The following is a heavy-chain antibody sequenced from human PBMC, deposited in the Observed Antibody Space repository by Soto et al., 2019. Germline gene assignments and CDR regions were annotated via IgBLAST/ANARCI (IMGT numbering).Heavy chain of an antibody. Sequence: SETLSLTCTVSGVTVSSGAYYWSWIRQHPGKGLEWIGNIYYNGSTYYSPSLKSRVVISLDTSNNHFSLSLTSVTAADTAVYYCARYRFSGSKWSNFDYWGQGTLVTVSS. CDR1: GVTVSSGAYY. CDR2: IYYNGST. CDR3: ARYRFSGSKWSNFDY. V-gene: IGHV4-31*03. J-gene: IGHJ4*02. D-gene: IGHD6-13*01.